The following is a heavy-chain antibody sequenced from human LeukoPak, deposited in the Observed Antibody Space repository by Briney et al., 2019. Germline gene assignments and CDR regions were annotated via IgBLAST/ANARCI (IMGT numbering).Heavy chain of an antibody. V-gene: IGHV1-8*01. CDR3: AREEVESSSWYPGYFQH. D-gene: IGHD6-13*01. J-gene: IGHJ1*01. Sequence: ASVKVSCKASGYTFTSYDINWVRQATGQGLEWMGWMNPNSGNTGYAQKFQGRVTMTRDTSISTAYMELSRLRSDDTAVYYCAREEVESSSWYPGYFQHWGQGTLVTVSS. CDR1: GYTFTSYD. CDR2: MNPNSGNT.